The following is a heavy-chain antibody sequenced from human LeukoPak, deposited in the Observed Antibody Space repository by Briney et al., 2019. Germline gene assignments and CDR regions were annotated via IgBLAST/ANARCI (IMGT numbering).Heavy chain of an antibody. V-gene: IGHV3-48*04. CDR3: ARDWGYNPEGLDY. Sequence: GGSLRLSCAASGFTFSSYSMNWVRQAPGKGLEWVSYISSSSSTIYYADSVKGRFTISRDNAKNMLYLQVNSLRAEDTAVYYCARDWGYNPEGLDYWGQGTLVTVSS. CDR2: ISSSSSTI. CDR1: GFTFSSYS. J-gene: IGHJ4*02. D-gene: IGHD5-24*01.